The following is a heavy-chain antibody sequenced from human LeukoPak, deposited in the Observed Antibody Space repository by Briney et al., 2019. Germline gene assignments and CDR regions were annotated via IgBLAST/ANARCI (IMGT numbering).Heavy chain of an antibody. D-gene: IGHD3-22*01. CDR3: AREVVIRNYYYYYYGMDV. V-gene: IGHV1-18*01. J-gene: IGHJ6*02. CDR2: ISAYNGNT. Sequence: ASVTVSCKASGYTFTSYGISWVRQAPGQGLAWMGWISAYNGNTNYAQKLQGRVTMTTDTSTSTAYMELRSLRSDDTAVYYCAREVVIRNYYYYYYGMDVWGQGTTVTVSS. CDR1: GYTFTSYG.